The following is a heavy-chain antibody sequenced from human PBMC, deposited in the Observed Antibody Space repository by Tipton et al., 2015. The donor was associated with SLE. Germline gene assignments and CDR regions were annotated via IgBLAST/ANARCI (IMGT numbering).Heavy chain of an antibody. Sequence: TLSLTCTVSGGSISSYYWGWIRQPPGKGLEWIGSIYHSGSTYYNPSLKSRVTISVDTSKNQFSLKLSSVTAADTAVYYCARGSECSGGSCDYFDYWGQGTLVTVSS. CDR2: IYHSGST. D-gene: IGHD2-15*01. CDR3: ARGSECSGGSCDYFDY. CDR1: GGSISSYY. V-gene: IGHV4-38-2*02. J-gene: IGHJ4*02.